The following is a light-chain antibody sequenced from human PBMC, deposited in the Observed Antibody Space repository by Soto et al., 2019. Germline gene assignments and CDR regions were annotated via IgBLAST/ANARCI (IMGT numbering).Light chain of an antibody. V-gene: IGKV3-15*01. CDR3: QQSNKWPYT. CDR2: GAS. Sequence: IVMTQSPATLSVSPGERATLSCRSSQSVSSNLAWYQHKPGQAPRLLFYGASTRAAGIPARFSGGGSGTDFTLSISGLQSEVFAGYYWQQSNKWPYTFGQGTKLEIK. CDR1: QSVSSN. J-gene: IGKJ2*01.